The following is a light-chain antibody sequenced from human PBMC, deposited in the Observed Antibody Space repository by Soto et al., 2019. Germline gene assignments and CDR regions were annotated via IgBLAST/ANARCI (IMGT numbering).Light chain of an antibody. V-gene: IGLV2-14*03. J-gene: IGLJ1*01. CDR2: DVS. CDR3: SSHTSSSTPYV. CDR1: NSDVGGYTY. Sequence: QSALTQPASVSGSPGQSITISCTGTNSDVGGYTYVSWYQQHPGKAPKLMIYDVSNRPSGVSNRFSGSKSGNTASLTISGLQADDEADYYCSSHTSSSTPYVFGTGTKVTVL.